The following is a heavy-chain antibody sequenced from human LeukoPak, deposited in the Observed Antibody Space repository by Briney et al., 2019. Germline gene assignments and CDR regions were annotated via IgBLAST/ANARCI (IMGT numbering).Heavy chain of an antibody. CDR3: ARGTVTTSDY. CDR1: GYSFTSYW. J-gene: IGHJ4*02. Sequence: GESLKISCKGSGYSFTSYWIGWVRQVPGKGLEWMGIMYPGDSDTRYSPSFQGQVTISADKFINTAYLQWSSLKVSDTAMYYRARGTVTTSDYWGQGTLVTVSS. D-gene: IGHD4-17*01. V-gene: IGHV5-51*01. CDR2: MYPGDSDT.